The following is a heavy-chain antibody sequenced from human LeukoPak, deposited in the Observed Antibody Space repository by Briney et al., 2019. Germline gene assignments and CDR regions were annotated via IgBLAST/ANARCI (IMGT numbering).Heavy chain of an antibody. Sequence: GGSLRPSCAAAGFTFRSYWMHWVRQAPGKGLEWVSRVIRDGSFTNYADSVKGRFTISRDNAKNTLYLQMSSLRAEDTAVYFCVRDGDDFNFDYWGQGSLVTVSS. D-gene: IGHD5-24*01. CDR3: VRDGDDFNFDY. V-gene: IGHV3-74*01. CDR1: GFTFRSYW. CDR2: VIRDGSFT. J-gene: IGHJ4*02.